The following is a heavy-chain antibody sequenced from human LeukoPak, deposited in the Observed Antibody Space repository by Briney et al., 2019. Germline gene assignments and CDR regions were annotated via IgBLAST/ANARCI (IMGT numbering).Heavy chain of an antibody. CDR1: GYSFTNFW. CDR3: ARGAGSDY. D-gene: IGHD2-15*01. Sequence: GESLQISCQGSGYSFTNFWIGWVRQPPGKGLEWMGIIYPGDSDTRYSPSFQGQVTISADRSISTVYLQWSSLKASDTAMYYCARGAGSDYWGQGTLVTVSS. J-gene: IGHJ4*02. CDR2: IYPGDSDT. V-gene: IGHV5-51*01.